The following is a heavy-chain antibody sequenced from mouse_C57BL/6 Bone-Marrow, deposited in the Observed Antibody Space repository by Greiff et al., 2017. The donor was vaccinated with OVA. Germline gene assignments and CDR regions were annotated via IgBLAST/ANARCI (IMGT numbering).Heavy chain of an antibody. Sequence: VQLQQPGAELVKPGASVKMSCKASGYTFTSHWITWVKQRPGQGLEWIGDIYPGSGSTNYNEKFKSKATLTVDTSSSTAYMQLSSLTSEDSAVYYCARADYYGSSLDYWGQGTTLTVSS. CDR2: IYPGSGST. CDR3: ARADYYGSSLDY. J-gene: IGHJ2*01. V-gene: IGHV1-55*01. D-gene: IGHD1-1*01. CDR1: GYTFTSHW.